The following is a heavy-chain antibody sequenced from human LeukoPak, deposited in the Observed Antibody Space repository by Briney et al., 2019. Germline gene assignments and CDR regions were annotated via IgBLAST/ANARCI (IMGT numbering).Heavy chain of an antibody. J-gene: IGHJ4*02. V-gene: IGHV3-21*01. CDR2: ISSSSSYI. CDR1: GFTFSSYS. Sequence: GGSLRLSCAASGFTFSSYSTNWVRQAPGKGLEWVSSISSSSSYIYYADSVKGRFTISRGNAKNSLYLQMNSLRAEDTAVYYCARDGSRSNYVGGVSYWGQGTLVTVSS. D-gene: IGHD4-11*01. CDR3: ARDGSRSNYVGGVSY.